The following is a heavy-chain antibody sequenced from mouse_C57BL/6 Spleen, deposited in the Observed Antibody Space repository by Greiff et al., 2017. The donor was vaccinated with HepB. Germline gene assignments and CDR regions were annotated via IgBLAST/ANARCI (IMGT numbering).Heavy chain of an antibody. CDR2: ISSGGDYI. J-gene: IGHJ4*01. Sequence: EVQLVESGEGLVKPGGSLKLSCAASGFTFSSYAMSWVRQTPEKRLEWVAYISSGGDYIYYADTVKGRFTISRDNARNTLYLQMSSLKSEDTAMYYCTRDSNYDYAMDYWGQGTSVTVSS. D-gene: IGHD2-5*01. V-gene: IGHV5-9-1*02. CDR1: GFTFSSYA. CDR3: TRDSNYDYAMDY.